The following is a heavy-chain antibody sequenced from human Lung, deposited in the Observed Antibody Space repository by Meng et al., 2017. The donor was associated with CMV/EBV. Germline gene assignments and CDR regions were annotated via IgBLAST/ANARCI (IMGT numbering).Heavy chain of an antibody. CDR2: TYSDGTI. CDR1: RGPMSSGGYC. V-gene: IGHV4-31*03. Sequence: CSVSRGPMSSGGYCWSWIRQHPEKGLEWIGYTYSDGTIHYNPSLRSRISISVDTSKKQFYLKLDSVTAADTAVYYCARQAPDNYFDTWGQGALVTVSS. J-gene: IGHJ5*02. CDR3: ARQAPDNYFDT.